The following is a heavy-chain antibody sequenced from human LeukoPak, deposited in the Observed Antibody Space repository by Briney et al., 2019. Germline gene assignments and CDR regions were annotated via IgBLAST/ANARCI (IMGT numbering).Heavy chain of an antibody. Sequence: ASVKVSCKASGYTFTNYYMHWVRQAPGQGLEWMGIINPSGGSTSYAQKFQGRVTITADESTSTAYMELSSLRSEDTAVYYCASGDKDWFDPWGQGTLVTVSS. D-gene: IGHD2-21*02. CDR1: GYTFTNYY. V-gene: IGHV1-46*01. J-gene: IGHJ5*02. CDR3: ASGDKDWFDP. CDR2: INPSGGST.